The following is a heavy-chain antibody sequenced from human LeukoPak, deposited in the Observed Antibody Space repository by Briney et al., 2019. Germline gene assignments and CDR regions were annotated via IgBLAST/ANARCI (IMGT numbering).Heavy chain of an antibody. CDR2: TYSDGNT. Sequence: GGSLRLSCAASGFIVSSNYMSWVRQAPGKGLEWVSVTYSDGNTYYADSVKGRFTISRDKTKNALCLQLNSLRAEDTAVYYCAREVPPAPGAFDIWGQGTMVTVSS. CDR3: AREVPPAPGAFDI. J-gene: IGHJ3*02. V-gene: IGHV3-53*01. D-gene: IGHD2-15*01. CDR1: GFIVSSNY.